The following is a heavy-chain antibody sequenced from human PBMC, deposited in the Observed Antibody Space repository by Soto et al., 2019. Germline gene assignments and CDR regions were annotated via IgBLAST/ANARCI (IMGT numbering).Heavy chain of an antibody. Sequence: GGSLRLSCAASGFTFSSYAMHWVRQAPGKGLEWVAVISYDGSNKYYADSVKGRFTISRDNSKNTLYLQMNSLRAEDTAVYYCARDPYYYDSSGYLNPTYYFDYWGQGTLVTVSS. CDR1: GFTFSSYA. V-gene: IGHV3-30-3*01. D-gene: IGHD3-22*01. J-gene: IGHJ4*02. CDR3: ARDPYYYDSSGYLNPTYYFDY. CDR2: ISYDGSNK.